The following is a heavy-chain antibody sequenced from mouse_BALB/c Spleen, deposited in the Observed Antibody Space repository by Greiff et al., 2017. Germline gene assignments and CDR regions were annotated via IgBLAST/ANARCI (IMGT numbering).Heavy chain of an antibody. J-gene: IGHJ2*01. D-gene: IGHD2-1*01. CDR1: GFTFSSYG. CDR3: ARIYGNYGGYFDY. CDR2: INSNGGST. Sequence: EVKVVESGGGLVQPGGSLKLSCAASGFTFSSYGMSWVRQTPDKRLELVATINSNGGSTYYPDSVKGRFTISRDNAKNTLYLQMSSLKSEDTAMYYCARIYGNYGGYFDYWGQGTTLTVSS. V-gene: IGHV5-6-3*01.